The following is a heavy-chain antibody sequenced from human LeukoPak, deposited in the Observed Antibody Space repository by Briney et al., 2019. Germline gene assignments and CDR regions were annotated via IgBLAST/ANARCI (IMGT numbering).Heavy chain of an antibody. CDR1: GDSFSGYY. CDR3: ARSWAGMYYPFYYFDY. Sequence: SETLSLTCAVYGDSFSGYYWSWIRQPPEKGLEWIAEINHRGTTHYNPSLRSRVNISADTSKNQFSLHLDSVTAADTAVYYCARSWAGMYYPFYYFDYWGQGTLVSVSS. J-gene: IGHJ4*02. D-gene: IGHD1-26*01. CDR2: INHRGTT. V-gene: IGHV4-34*01.